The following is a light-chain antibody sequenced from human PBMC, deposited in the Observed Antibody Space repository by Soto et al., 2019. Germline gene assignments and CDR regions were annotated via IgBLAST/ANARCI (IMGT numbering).Light chain of an antibody. CDR2: KAS. J-gene: IGKJ1*01. Sequence: DIQMTQYPSSLSGSVGDRVTITCRASQTISSWLAWYQQKPEKAPKLLIYKASTLKSGVPSRFSGSGSGTEFTLTIISLQPDDFATYYCQHFNSYSEAFGQGTKVELK. CDR3: QHFNSYSEA. V-gene: IGKV1-5*03. CDR1: QTISSW.